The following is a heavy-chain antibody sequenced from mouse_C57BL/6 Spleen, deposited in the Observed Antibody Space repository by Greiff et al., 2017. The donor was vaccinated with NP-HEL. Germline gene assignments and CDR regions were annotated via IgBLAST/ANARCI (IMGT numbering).Heavy chain of an antibody. CDR1: GYTFTDYN. Sequence: VQLKQSGPELVKPGASVKMSCKASGYTFTDYNMHWVKQSHGKSLEWIGYINPNNGGTSYNQKFKGKATLTVNKSSSTAYMELRSLTSEDSAVYYCARGGEGDWYFDVWGTGTTVTVSS. CDR2: INPNNGGT. CDR3: ARGGEGDWYFDV. V-gene: IGHV1-22*01. J-gene: IGHJ1*03.